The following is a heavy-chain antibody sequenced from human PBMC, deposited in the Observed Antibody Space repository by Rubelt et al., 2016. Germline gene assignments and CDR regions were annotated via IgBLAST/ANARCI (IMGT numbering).Heavy chain of an antibody. CDR1: GFTFSSYD. CDR2: IGTAGDT. V-gene: IGHV3-13*01. CDR3: ARARPYYDFWSGSPPPRYGMDV. D-gene: IGHD3-3*01. J-gene: IGHJ6*02. Sequence: VQLVESGGGLVQPGGSLRLSCAASGFTFSSYDMHWVRQATGKGLEWVSAIGTAGDTYYPGSVKGRFTISRENAKNSLYLQMNSLRAEYTAVYYCARARPYYDFWSGSPPPRYGMDVWGQGTTVTVSS.